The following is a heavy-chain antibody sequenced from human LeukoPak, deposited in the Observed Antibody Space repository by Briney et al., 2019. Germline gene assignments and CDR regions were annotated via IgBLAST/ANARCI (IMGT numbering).Heavy chain of an antibody. V-gene: IGHV5-51*01. J-gene: IGHJ3*02. CDR2: IYPGDSDT. CDR3: GRHFYYDSSGNSGDNAFDI. D-gene: IGHD3-22*01. CDR1: GYSFTSYW. Sequence: GESLKISCKGSGYSFTSYWIGWVRQMPGKGLEWMGFIYPGDSDTRYSPSLQGQVTISADKSISTVYLQWSSLKASDTAMYYCGRHFYYDSSGNSGDNAFDIWGQGTMVTVSS.